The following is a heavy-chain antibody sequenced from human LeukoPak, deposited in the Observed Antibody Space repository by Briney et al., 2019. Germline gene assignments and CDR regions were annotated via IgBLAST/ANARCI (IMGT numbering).Heavy chain of an antibody. CDR3: AKDVVGASAEYFQH. CDR1: GFTFSSYG. J-gene: IGHJ1*01. V-gene: IGHV3-33*06. Sequence: GGSLRLPCAASGFTFSSYGMHWVRQAPGKGLEWVAVIWYDGSNKYYADSVKGRFTISRDNSKNTLYLQMNSLRAEDTAVYYCAKDVVGASAEYFQHWGQGTLVTVSS. D-gene: IGHD1-26*01. CDR2: IWYDGSNK.